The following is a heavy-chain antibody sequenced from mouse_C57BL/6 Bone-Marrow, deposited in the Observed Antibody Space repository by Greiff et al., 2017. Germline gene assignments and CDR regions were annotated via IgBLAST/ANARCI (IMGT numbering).Heavy chain of an antibody. CDR2: INSDGGGT. CDR3: GASY. Sequence: EVQLVESGAGLVQPGESLKLSCASYEFDFPSHDMSWVSQTPEQGLELVAAINSDGGGTNYPDTMQRRVIISRDNTKKTLYLQMSSLRSEDTALYCHGASYWGQGTLVTVSA. J-gene: IGHJ3*01. V-gene: IGHV5-2*01. CDR1: EFDFPSHD.